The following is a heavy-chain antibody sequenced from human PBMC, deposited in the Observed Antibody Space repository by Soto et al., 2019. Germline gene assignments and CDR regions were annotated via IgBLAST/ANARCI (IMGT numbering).Heavy chain of an antibody. V-gene: IGHV4-34*01. CDR2: INHSGST. CDR3: ARDKITGLFDY. J-gene: IGHJ4*02. CDR1: GGSFSAYY. Sequence: QVQLQQWGAGLLKPSETLSLTCAVYGGSFSAYYWTWIRQPLGTGLEWIGEINHSGSTNYNPSLKSRVTISVDTSKNQFSLKLTSVTAADTAVYYCARDKITGLFDYWGQGTLVTVSS. D-gene: IGHD2-8*02.